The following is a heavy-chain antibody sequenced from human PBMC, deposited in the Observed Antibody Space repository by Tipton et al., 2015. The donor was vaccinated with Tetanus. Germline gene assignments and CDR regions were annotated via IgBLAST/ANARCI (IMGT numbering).Heavy chain of an antibody. CDR1: GYTFNTFG. D-gene: IGHD6-19*01. V-gene: IGHV1-18*01. Sequence: QVQLVQSGPEVKKPGTSVKGSCKASGYTFNTFGISWVRQAHGQGLEWMGWISGYTGNTNYAQKVQGRVTMTTETPTSTAYMELRSLRPDDTAVYYCARVPTYPLAVDRPTDYWGQGTLVTVSS. J-gene: IGHJ4*02. CDR2: ISGYTGNT. CDR3: ARVPTYPLAVDRPTDY.